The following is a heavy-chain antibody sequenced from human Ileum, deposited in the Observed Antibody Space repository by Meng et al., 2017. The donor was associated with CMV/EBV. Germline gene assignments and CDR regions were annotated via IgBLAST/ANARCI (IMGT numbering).Heavy chain of an antibody. D-gene: IGHD6-6*01. CDR1: GYTFTDDY. CDR3: ARDGISSSPDFDY. J-gene: IGHJ4*02. V-gene: IGHV1-2*02. Sequence: ASVKVSCKAYGYTFTDDYIYWVRQAPGQGLESMGWINTDSGATGYAQKFQGRVTMTRDTSTNTIYMELGGLRSDDTAVYYCARDGISSSPDFDYWGQGTLVTVSS. CDR2: INTDSGAT.